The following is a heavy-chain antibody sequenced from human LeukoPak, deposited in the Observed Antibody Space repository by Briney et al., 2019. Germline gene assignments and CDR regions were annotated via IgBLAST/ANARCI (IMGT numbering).Heavy chain of an antibody. Sequence: SETLSLTCAVYGGSFSGYYWSWIRQPPGKGLEWIGYIYHSGSTYYNPSLKSRVTISVDRSKNQFSLKLSSVTAADTAVYYCARMQTTVTPYYYYGMDVWGQGTTVTVSS. D-gene: IGHD4-17*01. J-gene: IGHJ6*02. CDR3: ARMQTTVTPYYYYGMDV. CDR1: GGSFSGYY. CDR2: IYHSGST. V-gene: IGHV4-30-2*01.